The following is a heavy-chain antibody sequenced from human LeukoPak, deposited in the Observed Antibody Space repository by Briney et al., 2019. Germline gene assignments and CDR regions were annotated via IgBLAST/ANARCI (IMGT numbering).Heavy chain of an antibody. D-gene: IGHD6-19*01. V-gene: IGHV4-34*01. CDR1: GGPFSGYY. CDR2: INHSGST. J-gene: IGHJ4*02. Sequence: SETLSLTCAVYGGPFSGYYWSWIRQPPGKGLEWIGEINHSGSTNYNPSLKSRVTISVDTSKNQFSLKLSSVTAADTAVYYCARQYSSGWYFSFDYWGQGTLVTVSS. CDR3: ARQYSSGWYFSFDY.